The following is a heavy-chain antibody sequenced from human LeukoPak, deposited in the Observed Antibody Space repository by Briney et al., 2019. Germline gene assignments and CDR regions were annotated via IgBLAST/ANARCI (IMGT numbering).Heavy chain of an antibody. Sequence: GGSLRLSCAASGFTLSSYAMSWVRQAPGKGLEWVSAISDSGNTYHADSVKGRFTISRDSSKNTLFLQMNRLRPEDAAVYYCARESSGWAIFDYWGHETLVTVSS. CDR3: ARESSGWAIFDY. J-gene: IGHJ4*01. CDR1: GFTLSSYA. D-gene: IGHD6-19*01. CDR2: ISDSGNT. V-gene: IGHV3-23*01.